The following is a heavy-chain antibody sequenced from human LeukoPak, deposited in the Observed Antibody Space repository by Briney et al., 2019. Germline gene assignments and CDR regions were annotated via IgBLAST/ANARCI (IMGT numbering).Heavy chain of an antibody. V-gene: IGHV3-48*04. CDR1: GFTFSSYS. CDR2: ISSSGSTT. Sequence: PGGSLRLSCAASGFTFSSYSMNWVRQAPGKGLEWVSYISSSGSTTHYADSAKGRFTISRDNAKNSLYLQMNSLRGEDTAVYYCAAKEGTRSDFDYWGQGTLVTVAS. J-gene: IGHJ4*02. D-gene: IGHD1-14*01. CDR3: AAKEGTRSDFDY.